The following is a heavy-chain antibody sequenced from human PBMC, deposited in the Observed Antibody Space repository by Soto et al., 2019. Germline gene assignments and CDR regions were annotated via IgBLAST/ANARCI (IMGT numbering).Heavy chain of an antibody. CDR3: ACLAWFGDPVPPFDS. Sequence: ASVKVSCKASGYTFTSYYMHWVRQAPGQGLEWMGIINPSGGSTHHADSVKGRFIISRDNSRTMVYLQMSSLRVEDTAVYYCACLAWFGDPVPPFDSWGQGTVVTVSS. J-gene: IGHJ4*02. D-gene: IGHD3-10*01. V-gene: IGHV1-46*04. CDR2: INPSGGST. CDR1: GYTFTSYY.